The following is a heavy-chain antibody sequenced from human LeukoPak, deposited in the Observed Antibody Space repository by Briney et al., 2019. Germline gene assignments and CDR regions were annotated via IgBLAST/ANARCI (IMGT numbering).Heavy chain of an antibody. CDR2: IKQDGSEK. CDR3: ARSEYHFWSTYPFDY. V-gene: IGHV3-7*01. D-gene: IGHD3-3*01. Sequence: GGSLRLSCAASGFTFSSYWMTWVRQAPGKGLEWVANIKQDGSEKYYVDSVKGRFTISKDNAKNSLFLQMNTLRAEDTAVYYCARSEYHFWSTYPFDYWGQGTLVTVSS. CDR1: GFTFSSYW. J-gene: IGHJ4*02.